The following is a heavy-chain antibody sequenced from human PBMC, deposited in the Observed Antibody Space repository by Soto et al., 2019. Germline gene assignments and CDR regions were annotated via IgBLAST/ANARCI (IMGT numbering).Heavy chain of an antibody. CDR3: AKDQRGPKIGGYYYYGMDV. J-gene: IGHJ6*02. D-gene: IGHD2-15*01. CDR1: GFTFSSYA. V-gene: IGHV3-23*01. CDR2: ISGSGGST. Sequence: VQLLESGGGLVQPGGSLRLSCAASGFTFSSYAMSWVRQAPGKGLEWVSAISGSGGSTYYADSVKGRFTISRDNSKNTLYLQMNSLRAEDTAVYYCAKDQRGPKIGGYYYYGMDVWGQGTTVTVSS.